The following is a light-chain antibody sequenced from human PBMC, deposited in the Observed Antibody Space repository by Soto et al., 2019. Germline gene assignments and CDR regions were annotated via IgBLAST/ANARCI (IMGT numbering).Light chain of an antibody. CDR1: SSDVGGYNY. V-gene: IGLV2-14*01. CDR3: TSYTSSSTVYV. J-gene: IGLJ1*01. CDR2: DVS. Sequence: QSALTQPASVSGSPGQSITISCTGTSSDVGGYNYVSWYQQHPGKAPKLMIYDVSNRPSGVSNRFSGSKSGNTASLTISGLQAEDVADYYCTSYTSSSTVYVFGTGTNVTVL.